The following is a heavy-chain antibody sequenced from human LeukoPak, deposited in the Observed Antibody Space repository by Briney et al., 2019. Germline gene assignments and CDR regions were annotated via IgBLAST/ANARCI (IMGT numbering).Heavy chain of an antibody. V-gene: IGHV3-74*01. J-gene: IGHJ4*02. CDR2: VNSDGTGT. CDR3: VRGSGWGADY. CDR1: GFTFSSYW. D-gene: IGHD7-27*01. Sequence: GGSLRLSCAASGFTFSSYWMHWVRQAPGKGLVWVSRVNSDGTGTTYADSVEGRFTISRDNAKNSLYLQMNSLRAEDTAVYYCVRGSGWGADYWGQGTLLTVSS.